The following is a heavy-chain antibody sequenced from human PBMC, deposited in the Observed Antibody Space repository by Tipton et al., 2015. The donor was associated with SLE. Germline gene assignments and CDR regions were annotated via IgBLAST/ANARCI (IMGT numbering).Heavy chain of an antibody. J-gene: IGHJ4*02. CDR1: GFIVSSNY. Sequence: SLRLSCAASGFIVSSNYMSWVRQAPGKGLEWVSLIYSDGTTYYADSVKGRFTISRDYSMNTLYLQMNSLRAEDTAVYYCAGLTTYYYTSGNYPGRFDYWDQGTLVTVSS. V-gene: IGHV3-53*05. CDR2: IYSDGTT. CDR3: AGLTTYYYTSGNYPGRFDY. D-gene: IGHD3-10*01.